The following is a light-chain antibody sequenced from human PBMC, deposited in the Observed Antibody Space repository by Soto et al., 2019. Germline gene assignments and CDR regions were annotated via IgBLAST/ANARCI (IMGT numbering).Light chain of an antibody. CDR1: DNDVGAYNH. J-gene: IGLJ3*02. Sequence: QSALTQPASVSGSPGQSITISCSGTDNDVGAYNHVSWYQQHPGKAPKLMIYEVNNRPSGVSDRFSGSKSGNTASLTISGLQAEDEAEYWCSSYTFSFTVLFGRGTKLTVL. CDR3: SSYTFSFTVL. CDR2: EVN. V-gene: IGLV2-14*01.